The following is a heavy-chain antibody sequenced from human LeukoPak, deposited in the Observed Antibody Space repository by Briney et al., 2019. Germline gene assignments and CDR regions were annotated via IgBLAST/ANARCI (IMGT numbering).Heavy chain of an antibody. J-gene: IGHJ3*01. D-gene: IGHD3-16*01. Sequence: GESLKISCKGSGYNFATYWIAWVRQMPGKGLEWMGVFYPGDSDSKYRPSFQGQVTISADKSISTAYLRWSSLKASDTAIYYCARGLGELLPPDAFDLWGQGTLVTVSS. V-gene: IGHV5-51*01. CDR1: GYNFATYW. CDR2: FYPGDSDS. CDR3: ARGLGELLPPDAFDL.